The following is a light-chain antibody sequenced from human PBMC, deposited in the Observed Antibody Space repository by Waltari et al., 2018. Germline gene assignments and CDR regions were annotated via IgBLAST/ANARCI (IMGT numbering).Light chain of an antibody. CDR2: DVS. CDR3: ISYTGNNAV. Sequence: QSALTQPASVSGSPGQSITVSCTGISNDVGIHNFVSWYQHHPSKAPKVVIYDVSYRPSGVSDRFSSSATGNTASLTISGLQTEYEADYYCISYTGNNAVFGGGTKLTVL. CDR1: SNDVGIHNF. J-gene: IGLJ3*02. V-gene: IGLV2-14*03.